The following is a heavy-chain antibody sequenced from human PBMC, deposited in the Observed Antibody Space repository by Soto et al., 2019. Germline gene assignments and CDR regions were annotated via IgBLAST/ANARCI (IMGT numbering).Heavy chain of an antibody. CDR1: GFSLSTSGVG. J-gene: IGHJ3*02. D-gene: IGHD6-19*01. CDR3: ARGWSGVSSGWYKEGFSAFDI. CDR2: IYWDDDK. V-gene: IGHV2-5*02. Sequence: SGPTLVKPTQTLTLTCTFSGFSLSTSGVGVGWIRQPPGKALEWLALIYWDDDKRYSPSLKGRLTITKDTSKNQVVLTMTNMDPVDTATYYCARGWSGVSSGWYKEGFSAFDIWGQGTMVTVSS.